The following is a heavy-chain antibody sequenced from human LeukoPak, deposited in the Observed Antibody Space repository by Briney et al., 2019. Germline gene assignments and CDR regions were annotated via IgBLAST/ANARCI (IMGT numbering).Heavy chain of an antibody. Sequence: SVTVSCTASGGTFSSYAISWVRQAPGQGLEWMGGIIPIFGAANYAQKFQGRVTITADESTSTAYMELSSLRSEDTAVYYCARDRGWAGYSYGFYYWGQGTLVTVSS. J-gene: IGHJ4*02. V-gene: IGHV1-69*13. CDR1: GGTFSSYA. CDR3: ARDRGWAGYSYGFYY. D-gene: IGHD5-18*01. CDR2: IIPIFGAA.